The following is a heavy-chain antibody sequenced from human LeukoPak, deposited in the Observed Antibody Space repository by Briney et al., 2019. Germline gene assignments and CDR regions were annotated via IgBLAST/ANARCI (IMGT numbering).Heavy chain of an antibody. J-gene: IGHJ4*01. Sequence: GRSLRLSCAASGFTFSSYGMHWVRQAPGKGLEWVAVISYDGSNKYYADSVKGRFTISRDNSKNTLYLQMNSLRAEDTALYYCAKLQGDITMVRGVPNGFDFWGQGSLVTVSS. CDR3: AKLQGDITMVRGVPNGFDF. D-gene: IGHD3-10*01. CDR2: ISYDGSNK. V-gene: IGHV3-30*18. CDR1: GFTFSSYG.